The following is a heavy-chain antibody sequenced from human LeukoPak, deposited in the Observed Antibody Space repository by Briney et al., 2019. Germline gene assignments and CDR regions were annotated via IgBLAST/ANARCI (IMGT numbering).Heavy chain of an antibody. CDR2: ISGSGGST. D-gene: IGHD3-3*01. CDR1: GFTFSSYE. V-gene: IGHV3-48*03. J-gene: IGHJ6*03. Sequence: PGGSLRLSCAASGFTFSSYEMNWVRQAPGKGVEWVSAISGSGGSTYYADTVKGRFTISRDNAKNSLYLQMNSLRVEDTAVYYCARAESVYYMDVWGKGTTVTVSS. CDR3: ARAESVYYMDV.